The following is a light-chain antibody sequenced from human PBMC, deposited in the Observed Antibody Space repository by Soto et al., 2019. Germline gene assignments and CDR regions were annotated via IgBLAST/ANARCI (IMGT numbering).Light chain of an antibody. J-gene: IGKJ1*01. Sequence: DIQMTHSPSXXPGXGVXXXTSACXASQGISNYLAWYQQKPGKVPKLLIYAASTLQLGVPSRFSGSGSGTDFTLTISSLQPEDVATYYCQKYNSAPWTFGQGTKVDIK. CDR2: AAS. CDR1: QGISNY. CDR3: QKYNSAPWT. V-gene: IGKV1-27*01.